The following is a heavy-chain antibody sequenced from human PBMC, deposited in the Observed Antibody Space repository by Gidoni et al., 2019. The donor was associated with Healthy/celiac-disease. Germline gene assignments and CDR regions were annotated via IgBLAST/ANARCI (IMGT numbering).Heavy chain of an antibody. CDR1: GFPFRRYG. Sequence: QVQLVESGGGVVQPGGSLRLACAASGFPFRRYGMQWLRQAPGKGLEWVAVISYDGSNKYYADSVKGRFTISRDNSKNTLYLQMNSLRAEDTAVYYCASFVYDFWSGYPGADDYWGQGTLVTVSS. CDR3: ASFVYDFWSGYPGADDY. CDR2: ISYDGSNK. V-gene: IGHV3-30*03. J-gene: IGHJ4*02. D-gene: IGHD3-3*01.